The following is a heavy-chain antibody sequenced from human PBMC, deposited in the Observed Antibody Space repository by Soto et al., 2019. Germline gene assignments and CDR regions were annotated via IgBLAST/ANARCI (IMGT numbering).Heavy chain of an antibody. D-gene: IGHD3-22*01. CDR3: ARHVDYYDSSGAPLDY. CDR2: IYYSGST. Sequence: SETLSLTCTVSGGSISNYYWTWIRQPPGKGLEWIGYIYYSGSTNYNPSLKSRVTISVDTSKNQFSLKLSSVTAADTAVYYCARHVDYYDSSGAPLDYWGQGTLVTVS. V-gene: IGHV4-59*08. J-gene: IGHJ4*02. CDR1: GGSISNYY.